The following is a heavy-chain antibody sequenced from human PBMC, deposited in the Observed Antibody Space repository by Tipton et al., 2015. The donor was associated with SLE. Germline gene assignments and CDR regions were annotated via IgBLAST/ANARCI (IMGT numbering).Heavy chain of an antibody. V-gene: IGHV3-53*05. D-gene: IGHD6-13*01. Sequence: LSLTCAVYGGSFSGYYMSWVRQAPGKGLEWVSVIYSGGSTYYADSVKGRFTISRDNSKNTLYLQMNSLRAEDTAVYYCASVQQLVPYWGQGTLVTVSS. CDR2: IYSGGST. J-gene: IGHJ4*02. CDR3: ASVQQLVPY. CDR1: GGSFSGYY.